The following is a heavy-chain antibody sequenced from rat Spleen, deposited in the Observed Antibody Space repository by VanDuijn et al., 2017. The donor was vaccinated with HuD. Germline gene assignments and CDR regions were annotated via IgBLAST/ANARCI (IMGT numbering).Heavy chain of an antibody. CDR2: IIYDGTRA. D-gene: IGHD1-10*01. CDR1: GFTFSDYN. J-gene: IGHJ3*01. V-gene: IGHV5S10*01. Sequence: EVQLVESGGGLVQPGRSLKLSCVASGFTFSDYNMAWVRQAPKKGLEWVATIIYDGTRAFYRDSVQGRFTISRDNAKSTLYLQMDSLTSEDTATYYCTTGGIYNNYGFAYWGQGTLVTVSS. CDR3: TTGGIYNNYGFAY.